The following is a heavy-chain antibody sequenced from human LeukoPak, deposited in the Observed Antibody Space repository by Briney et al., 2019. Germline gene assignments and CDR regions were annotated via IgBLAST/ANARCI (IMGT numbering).Heavy chain of an antibody. CDR1: GFTFSSYG. V-gene: IGHV3-23*01. Sequence: GGSLRLSCAASGFTFSSYGMSWVRQAPGKGLEWVSAISGSGGSTYYADSGKGRFTISRDNSKNTLYLQMNSLRAEDTAVYYCAKERATMVRGVIIMDYYYYYMDVWGKGTTVTISS. D-gene: IGHD3-10*01. CDR3: AKERATMVRGVIIMDYYYYYMDV. CDR2: ISGSGGST. J-gene: IGHJ6*03.